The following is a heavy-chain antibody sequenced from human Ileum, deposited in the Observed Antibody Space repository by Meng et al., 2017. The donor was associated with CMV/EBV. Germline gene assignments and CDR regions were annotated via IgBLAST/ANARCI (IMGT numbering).Heavy chain of an antibody. CDR2: FYSSDTY. CDR1: GGSVNNYY. V-gene: IGHV4-4*07. CDR3: ARGPGASTREGFDY. Sequence: QVHLQEAGPGLVKPAGTLSLTCTVSGGSVNNYYWSWIQQSAGKGLEWIGRFYSSDTYNYHPSLDSRVTMSLDTSKNQFSLNLRSVTAADTATYYCARGPGASTREGFDYWGLGTLVTVSS. D-gene: IGHD1-26*01. J-gene: IGHJ4*02.